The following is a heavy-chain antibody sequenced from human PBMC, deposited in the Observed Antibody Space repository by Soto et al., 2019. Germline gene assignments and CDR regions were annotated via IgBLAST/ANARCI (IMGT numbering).Heavy chain of an antibody. V-gene: IGHV3-23*01. J-gene: IGHJ4*02. Sequence: GGSLRLSCAASGGTCSSYAMNWVRQAPGKGLEWVSVISGSGGSTYYADSVKGRLTISRDNSKNTLYLQMNSLRAEDTAVYYCARRGPGTYFDYWGQGTLVTVSS. CDR3: ARRGPGTYFDY. D-gene: IGHD6-13*01. CDR1: GGTCSSYA. CDR2: ISGSGGST.